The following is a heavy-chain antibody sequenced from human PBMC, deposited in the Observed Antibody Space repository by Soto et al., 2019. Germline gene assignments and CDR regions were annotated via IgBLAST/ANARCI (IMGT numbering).Heavy chain of an antibody. CDR2: IYHSGST. Sequence: QLQLQESGSGLVKPSQTLSLTCAVSGGSISSGGYSWSWIRQPPGKGLEWIGYIYHSGSTYYNPSLKRRVTTSVDRSKNQFSLKLSSVTAADTAVYYCARDRGYGDYPFYYGMDVWGQGTTVTVSS. J-gene: IGHJ6*02. CDR3: ARDRGYGDYPFYYGMDV. D-gene: IGHD4-17*01. CDR1: GGSISSGGYS. V-gene: IGHV4-30-2*01.